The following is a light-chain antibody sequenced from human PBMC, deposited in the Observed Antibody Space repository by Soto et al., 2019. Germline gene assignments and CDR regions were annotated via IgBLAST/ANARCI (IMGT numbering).Light chain of an antibody. Sequence: QAALTQPRSVSVSPGQSVTISCTGTSRDVGTYNYVSWYQQHSCTTPKLRIYNVSQRPSGVPDRFSGSKSGNTASLTITGLQAVEESDYDCFSYAGSDTSLFCGGTKLTV. V-gene: IGLV2-11*01. J-gene: IGLJ2*01. CDR1: SRDVGTYNY. CDR2: NVS. CDR3: FSYAGSDTSL.